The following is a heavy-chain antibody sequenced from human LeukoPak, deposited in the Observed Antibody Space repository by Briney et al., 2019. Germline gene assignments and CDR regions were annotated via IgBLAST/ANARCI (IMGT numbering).Heavy chain of an antibody. J-gene: IGHJ4*02. CDR3: AKSRLVLYYFDY. CDR1: GFTFSSYA. Sequence: GGSLRLSCAASGFTFSSYAMSWVRQAPGKGLEWVSAISGSGGSTYYADSVKGRFTISRDNSKNTLYLQMNSLRAEDTAIYYCAKSRLVLYYFDYWGQGTLVTVSS. V-gene: IGHV3-23*01. D-gene: IGHD6-6*01. CDR2: ISGSGGST.